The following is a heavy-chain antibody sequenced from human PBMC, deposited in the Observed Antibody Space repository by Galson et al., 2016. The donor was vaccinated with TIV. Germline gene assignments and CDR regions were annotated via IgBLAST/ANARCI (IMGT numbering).Heavy chain of an antibody. CDR3: AKERGSGNYDLGDAFDV. Sequence: SLRLSCAASGFTFSSYGMSWVRQAPGKGPEWVSSISISGSYTYYADSVKGRFTISRDNSKNKMYLQMNSLRAEDTAVYYCAKERGSGNYDLGDAFDVWGQGTKVTVSS. V-gene: IGHV3-23*01. CDR2: ISISGSYT. J-gene: IGHJ3*01. CDR1: GFTFSSYG. D-gene: IGHD1-26*01.